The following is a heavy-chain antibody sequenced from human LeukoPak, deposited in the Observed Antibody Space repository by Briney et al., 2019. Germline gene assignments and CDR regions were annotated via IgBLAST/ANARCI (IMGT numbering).Heavy chain of an antibody. CDR1: GFTFSSYA. CDR2: ISGSGGST. D-gene: IGHD4-17*01. CDR3: ARDEDYGDYPSPPIDY. Sequence: GGSLRLSCAASGFTFSSYAMSWVRQAPGKGLEWVSAISGSGGSTYYADSVKGRFTISRDNSKNTLYLQMNSLRAEDTAVYYCARDEDYGDYPSPPIDYWGQGTLVTVSS. J-gene: IGHJ4*02. V-gene: IGHV3-23*01.